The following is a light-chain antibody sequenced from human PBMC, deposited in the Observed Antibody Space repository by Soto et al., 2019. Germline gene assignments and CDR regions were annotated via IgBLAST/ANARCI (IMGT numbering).Light chain of an antibody. J-gene: IGLJ1*01. Sequence: QSALTQPASVSGSPGHSITISCTGTSSDVGGYNYVSWYQQHPGKAPKLMIYDVSNRPSGVSNRFSGSKSGNTASLTISGLQVEDAADYYCSSYTSTSAPVFGTGTRVT. CDR3: SSYTSTSAPV. V-gene: IGLV2-14*01. CDR1: SSDVGGYNY. CDR2: DVS.